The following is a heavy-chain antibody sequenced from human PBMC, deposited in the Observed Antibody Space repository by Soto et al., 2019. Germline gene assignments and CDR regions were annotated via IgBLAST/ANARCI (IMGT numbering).Heavy chain of an antibody. J-gene: IGHJ3*02. CDR1: GYSFTSYW. V-gene: IGHV5-51*01. Sequence: PGESPKISCKGSGYSFTSYWIGWVRQMPGKGLEWMGIIYPGDSDTRYSPSFQGQVTISADKSISTAYLQWSSLKASDTAMYYCAREGAAGTMVRGVPNAFDIWGQGTMVTVSS. CDR2: IYPGDSDT. D-gene: IGHD3-10*01. CDR3: AREGAAGTMVRGVPNAFDI.